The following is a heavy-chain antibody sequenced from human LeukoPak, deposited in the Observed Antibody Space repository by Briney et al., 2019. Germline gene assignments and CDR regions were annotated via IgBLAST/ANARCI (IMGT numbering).Heavy chain of an antibody. Sequence: ASVKVSCKASGYTFTGYYMHWVRQAPGQGLEWMGRINPNSGGTNYAQKFRGRVTMTRDTSISTAYMELSRLRSDDTAVYYCARETIAAAGRGWFDPWGQGTLVTVSS. CDR2: INPNSGGT. D-gene: IGHD6-13*01. CDR3: ARETIAAAGRGWFDP. J-gene: IGHJ5*02. CDR1: GYTFTGYY. V-gene: IGHV1-2*06.